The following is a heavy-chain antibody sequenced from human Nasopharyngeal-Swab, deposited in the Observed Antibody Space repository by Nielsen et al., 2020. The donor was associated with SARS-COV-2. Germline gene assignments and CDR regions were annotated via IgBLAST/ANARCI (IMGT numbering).Heavy chain of an antibody. J-gene: IGHJ4*02. CDR3: ARAIRGYSSYYFDY. V-gene: IGHV3-30*03. D-gene: IGHD5-18*01. CDR1: GFTFSCYG. CDR2: ISYDGSNK. Sequence: GESLKISCAASGFTFSCYGMHWVRQAPGKGLEWVAVISYDGSNKYYADSVKGRFTISRDNSKNTLYLQMNSLRAEDTAVYYCARAIRGYSSYYFDYWGQGTLVTVSS.